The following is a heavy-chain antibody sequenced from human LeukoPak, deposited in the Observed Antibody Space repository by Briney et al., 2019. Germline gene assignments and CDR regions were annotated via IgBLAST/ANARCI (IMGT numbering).Heavy chain of an antibody. CDR2: ISGSGGST. V-gene: IGHV3-23*01. D-gene: IGHD3-10*01. CDR3: AKDLGLGGSGSSYYFDY. Sequence: PGGSLRLSCAASGFTFSSYAMSWVRQAPGKGLEWVSAISGSGGSTYYADSVKGRFTISRDNSKNTLYLQMNSLRAEDTAVYYCAKDLGLGGSGSSYYFDYWGQGTLVTVSS. CDR1: GFTFSSYA. J-gene: IGHJ4*02.